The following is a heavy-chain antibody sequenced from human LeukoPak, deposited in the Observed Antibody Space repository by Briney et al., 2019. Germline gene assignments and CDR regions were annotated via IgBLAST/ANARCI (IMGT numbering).Heavy chain of an antibody. CDR2: INPNSGDT. D-gene: IGHD3-3*02. CDR3: ASISHVWSGYYTEHFDY. Sequence: ASVKVSCKASGYTFTDYYIHWVRQAPGQGLEWMGWINPNSGDTNSAQKFQGRVTMTRDTSITTAYTELTRLTSDDTAVYYCASISHVWSGYYTEHFDYWGQGTLVTVSS. CDR1: GYTFTDYY. V-gene: IGHV1-2*02. J-gene: IGHJ4*02.